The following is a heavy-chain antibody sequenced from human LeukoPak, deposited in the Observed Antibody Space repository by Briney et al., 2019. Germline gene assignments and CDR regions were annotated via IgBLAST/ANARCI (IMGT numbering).Heavy chain of an antibody. CDR1: GDSISRSIW. CDR2: ISLSGST. Sequence: PSETLSLTCAVSGDSISRSIWGTWVRQPPGKGLEWIGEISLSGSTNYNPSLRSRVTISLDTSNNQCSLKLTSVTAADPAVYYCASRWVLTGEPYWGQGTLVTVSS. CDR3: ASRWVLTGEPY. J-gene: IGHJ4*02. D-gene: IGHD3-22*01. V-gene: IGHV4-4*02.